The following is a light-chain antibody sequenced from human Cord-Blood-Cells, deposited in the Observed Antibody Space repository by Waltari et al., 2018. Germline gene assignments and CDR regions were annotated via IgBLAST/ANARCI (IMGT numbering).Light chain of an antibody. V-gene: IGKV1-33*01. CDR2: DAT. CDR1: QDISNY. CDR3: QQYDNLPYT. J-gene: IGKJ2*01. Sequence: DIQITQSPSSLFASEGDRVTITCQASQDISNYLNWYQQKPGQAPKLLIYDATNLETGVPSRFSGSESGTDFTFTISSLQPEDIATYYCQQYDNLPYTFGQGTKLEIK.